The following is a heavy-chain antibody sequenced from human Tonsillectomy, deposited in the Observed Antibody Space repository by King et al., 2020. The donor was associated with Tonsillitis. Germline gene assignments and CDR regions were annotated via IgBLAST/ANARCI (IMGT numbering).Heavy chain of an antibody. D-gene: IGHD1-7*01. CDR3: ARVIYNWNYVSGWFDP. J-gene: IGHJ5*02. V-gene: IGHV1-69*09. CDR2: FIPILRIS. Sequence: QLVQSGAEVKKPGSSVKVSCKASGGTFGSYAISWVRQAPGQGLEWMGRFIPILRISNYAQKFQGRVTITADKSTSTAYMELSSLRSEDTAVYYCARVIYNWNYVSGWFDPWGQGTLVTVSS. CDR1: GGTFGSYA.